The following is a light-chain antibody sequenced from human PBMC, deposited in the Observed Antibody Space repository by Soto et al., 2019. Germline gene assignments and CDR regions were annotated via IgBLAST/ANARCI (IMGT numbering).Light chain of an antibody. CDR3: AAWDESLNGLYV. CDR2: RNN. J-gene: IGLJ1*01. V-gene: IGLV1-47*01. Sequence: VLTQPPSASGTPGQRLTISCSGSSSNIGSNYVFWYQQLPGTAPKVLIYRNNRRPSGVSDRFSGSKIGTSASLAISGLRFEDEADYYCAAWDESLNGLYVFGTGTKVTVL. CDR1: SSNIGSNY.